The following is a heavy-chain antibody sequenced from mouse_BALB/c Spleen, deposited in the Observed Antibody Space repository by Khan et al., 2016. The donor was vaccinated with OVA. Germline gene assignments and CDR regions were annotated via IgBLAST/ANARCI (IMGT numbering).Heavy chain of an antibody. CDR2: IDPENGDT. J-gene: IGHJ2*01. Sequence: VQLQQSGAELVRSGASVRLSCTASGFNIKDYYLSWVIQRPEQGLEWIGWIDPENGDTEYAPKFQDKATMTADTSSNTAYLQLSSLTTEDTAGDYGCGGRDYWGQGTTLTVSS. CDR1: GFNIKDYY. V-gene: IGHV14-4*02. CDR3: CGGRDY.